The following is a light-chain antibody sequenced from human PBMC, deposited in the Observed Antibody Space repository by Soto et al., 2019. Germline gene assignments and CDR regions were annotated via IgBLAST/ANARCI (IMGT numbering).Light chain of an antibody. CDR3: QHYHNLPIT. V-gene: IGKV3-15*01. CDR1: QSVSSN. J-gene: IGKJ5*01. Sequence: EIVMTQSPATLSVSPGERATLSCRASQSVSSNLAWYQQKPGQAPRLLIYGASTRATGIPARFSGSGSGTEFTLTISSLQSEDIATYYCQHYHNLPITFGQGTRLEIK. CDR2: GAS.